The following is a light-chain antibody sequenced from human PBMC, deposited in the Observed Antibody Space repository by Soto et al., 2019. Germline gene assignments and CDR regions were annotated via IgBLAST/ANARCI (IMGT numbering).Light chain of an antibody. CDR2: GAS. J-gene: IGKJ2*01. Sequence: EVVLSQSPGTLSLSPGERATLSCRASQSVSSSHLAWYQQKPGQAPRLLIYGASSRAAGIPDRFSGRGSGTAFTLTISRLEPEDFAVYYCQQYDSSEYTFGQGTKVEVK. CDR3: QQYDSSEYT. V-gene: IGKV3-20*01. CDR1: QSVSSSH.